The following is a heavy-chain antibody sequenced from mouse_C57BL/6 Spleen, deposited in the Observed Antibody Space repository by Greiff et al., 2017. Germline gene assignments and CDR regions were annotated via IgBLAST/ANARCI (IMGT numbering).Heavy chain of an antibody. Sequence: QVQLQQSGAELVRPGASVTLSCKASGYTFTDYEMHWVKQTPVHGLEWIGAIDPETGGTASNQKFKGKAILTADKSSSTAYMELRSLTSEDSAVYYCTRSLITTVVAPYYAMDYWGQGTSVTVSS. J-gene: IGHJ4*01. V-gene: IGHV1-15*01. CDR3: TRSLITTVVAPYYAMDY. D-gene: IGHD1-1*01. CDR1: GYTFTDYE. CDR2: IDPETGGT.